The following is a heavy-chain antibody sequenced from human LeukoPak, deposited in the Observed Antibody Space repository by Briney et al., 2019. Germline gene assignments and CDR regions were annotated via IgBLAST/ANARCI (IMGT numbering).Heavy chain of an antibody. V-gene: IGHV3-53*01. D-gene: IGHD6-13*01. CDR3: ARGLDDSSSWSYYFDY. J-gene: IGHJ4*02. Sequence: GGSLRLSCAASGFTVSSNYMSWVRQAPGKGLEWVSVIYSGGSTYYADSVEGRFTISRDNSKNTLYLQMNSLRAEDTAVYYCARGLDDSSSWSYYFDYWGQGTLVTVSS. CDR2: IYSGGST. CDR1: GFTVSSNY.